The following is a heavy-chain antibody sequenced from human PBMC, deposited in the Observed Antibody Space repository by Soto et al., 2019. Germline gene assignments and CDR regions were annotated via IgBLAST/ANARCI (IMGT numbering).Heavy chain of an antibody. V-gene: IGHV3-48*03. CDR3: ASLTADAFDI. CDR2: ISSSGSTI. D-gene: IGHD2-21*02. CDR1: GFTFSSYE. J-gene: IGHJ3*02. Sequence: GGSLRLSCAASGFTFSSYEMNWVRQAPGKGLEWVSYISSSGSTIYYADSVKGRFTISRDNAKNSLYLQMNSLRAEDKAVYYCASLTADAFDIWGQGTMVTVSS.